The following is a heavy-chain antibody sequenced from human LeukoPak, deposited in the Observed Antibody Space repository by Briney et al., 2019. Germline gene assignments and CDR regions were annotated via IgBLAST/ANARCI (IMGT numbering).Heavy chain of an antibody. J-gene: IGHJ4*02. Sequence: GGSLRLSCAASELTVSVNYKSWVRQAPGKGLEWVSFIYSGGSTYYADSVKGRFTISRDSSKNTLFLQMNRLRPEDAAVYYCAKAPVTTCRGAYCYPFDYWGQGTLVTVSS. CDR1: ELTVSVNY. CDR3: AKAPVTTCRGAYCYPFDY. D-gene: IGHD2-21*01. V-gene: IGHV3-53*01. CDR2: IYSGGST.